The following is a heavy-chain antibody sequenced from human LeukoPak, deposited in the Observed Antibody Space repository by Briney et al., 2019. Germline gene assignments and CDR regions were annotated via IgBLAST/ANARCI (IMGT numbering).Heavy chain of an antibody. J-gene: IGHJ4*02. CDR1: GGFTSRYY. D-gene: IGHD5-18*01. Sequence: SETLSLTCTVSGGFTSRYYWSWIRQPPGKGLECIGYSYYSGSTNYNPSLRSRVTISVHRSESRFSLCLNSMTPADTAIYYCARSDYSYDPIEFWGQGILVTVSS. V-gene: IGHV4-59*01. CDR3: ARSDYSYDPIEF. CDR2: SYYSGST.